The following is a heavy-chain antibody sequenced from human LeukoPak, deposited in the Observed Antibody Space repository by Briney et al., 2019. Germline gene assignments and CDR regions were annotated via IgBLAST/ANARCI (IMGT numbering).Heavy chain of an antibody. D-gene: IGHD3-3*01. CDR2: IRYDGGNK. V-gene: IGHV3-30*02. CDR1: GFTFSSYG. CDR3: AKERTPKIFGVVIGSILFDY. J-gene: IGHJ4*02. Sequence: GGSLRLSCAASGFTFSSYGMHWVRQAPGKGLEWVAFIRYDGGNKYYADSVKGRFTISRDNSKNTLYLQMNSLRAEDTAVYYCAKERTPKIFGVVIGSILFDYWGQGTLVTVSS.